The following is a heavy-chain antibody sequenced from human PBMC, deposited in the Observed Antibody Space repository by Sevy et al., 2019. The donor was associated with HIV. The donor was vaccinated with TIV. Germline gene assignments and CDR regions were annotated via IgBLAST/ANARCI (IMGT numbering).Heavy chain of an antibody. CDR1: GYRFTSYW. D-gene: IGHD3-10*01. J-gene: IGHJ4*02. CDR3: ARQYYGSGSYYNSFFDY. V-gene: IGHV5-51*01. Sequence: GESLKISCKASGYRFTSYWIGWVRQMPGKGLEWMGITYPGDSDTGYSPSFQGQVTISADKSISTAYLQWSSLKASDTAMYYSARQYYGSGSYYNSFFDYCGQGTLVTVSS. CDR2: TYPGDSDT.